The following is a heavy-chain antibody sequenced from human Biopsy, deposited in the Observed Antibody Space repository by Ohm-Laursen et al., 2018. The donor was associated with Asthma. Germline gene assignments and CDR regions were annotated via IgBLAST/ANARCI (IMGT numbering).Heavy chain of an antibody. CDR2: INSVFGTT. CDR1: GGTFNTYV. J-gene: IGHJ4*02. Sequence: PSVTVSCKSLGGTFNTYVIGWARQAPGQGLEWMGGINSVFGTTTYPQKFQDRVTITADDSTSTVYMELSSLRSEDTAVYYCARKAGSCISRTCYSLDFWGQGTLVTVSS. D-gene: IGHD2-2*01. CDR3: ARKAGSCISRTCYSLDF. V-gene: IGHV1-69*01.